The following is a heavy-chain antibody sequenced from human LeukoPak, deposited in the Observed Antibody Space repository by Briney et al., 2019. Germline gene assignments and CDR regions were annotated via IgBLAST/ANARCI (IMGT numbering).Heavy chain of an antibody. CDR2: IGGSGDNT. V-gene: IGHV3-23*01. D-gene: IGHD4-23*01. Sequence: GGSLRLSCAASGFTVSNSGMNWVRQAPGKGLEWVSAIGGSGDNTYYADSVKGRFTISRDNSKNTLYLQMNNLRAEDTALYYCAKPRAPTTTVGAFDIWGQGTMVTVSS. CDR3: AKPRAPTTTVGAFDI. CDR1: GFTVSNSG. J-gene: IGHJ3*02.